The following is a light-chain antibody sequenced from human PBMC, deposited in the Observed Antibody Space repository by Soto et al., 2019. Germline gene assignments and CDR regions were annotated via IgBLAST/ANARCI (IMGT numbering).Light chain of an antibody. CDR2: EVS. CDR3: ISYTSSSTWV. Sequence: QSVLTQPASVSGSPGQSITISCTGTSSDVGGYNYVSWYQQHPGKAPKLMIYEVSNRPSGVSDRFSGSRSGNTAFLTISGLQAEDESDYYCISYTSSSTWVFGGGTKLTFL. CDR1: SSDVGGYNY. V-gene: IGLV2-14*01. J-gene: IGLJ3*02.